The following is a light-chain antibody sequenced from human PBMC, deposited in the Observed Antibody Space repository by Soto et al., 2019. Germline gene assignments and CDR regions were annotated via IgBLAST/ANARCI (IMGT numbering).Light chain of an antibody. V-gene: IGKV3-11*01. J-gene: IGKJ4*01. CDR1: RNIYNN. CDR2: DAS. CDR3: QQRPNWPPLT. Sequence: EVVLTQSPATLSLSPGERATLSCRASRNIYNNLAWYQHTPGQAPRLLIHDASKRASGIPARFSGSGSGTDFTLTISSLEPEDFAVYYCQQRPNWPPLTFGGGTKVELK.